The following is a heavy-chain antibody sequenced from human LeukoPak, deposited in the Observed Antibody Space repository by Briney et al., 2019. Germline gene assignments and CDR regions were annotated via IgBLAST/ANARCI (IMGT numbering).Heavy chain of an antibody. J-gene: IGHJ4*02. Sequence: ASVKVSCKASGGTFSSYAISWVRQAPGQGLEWTGGIIPIFGTANYAQKFQGRVTITADESTSTAYMELSSLRSEDTAVYYCASSLAGTTEDYWGQGTLVTVSS. CDR1: GGTFSSYA. CDR2: IIPIFGTA. CDR3: ASSLAGTTEDY. V-gene: IGHV1-69*13. D-gene: IGHD1-7*01.